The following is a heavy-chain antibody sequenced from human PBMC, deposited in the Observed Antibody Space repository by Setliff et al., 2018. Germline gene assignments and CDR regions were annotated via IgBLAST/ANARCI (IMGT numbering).Heavy chain of an antibody. J-gene: IGHJ6*03. D-gene: IGHD3-10*01. CDR2: IFYSDPA. CDR1: GGSIGPHY. V-gene: IGHV4-59*11. CDR3: ARDRATVIRGVTSFFYYYMDV. Sequence: PSETLSLTCTVSGGSIGPHYWSWIRQAPGKGLEWIGHIFYSDPAKYNPSLESRAAISVDSSKNQFSLKLRSVTAADTAVYYCARDRATVIRGVTSFFYYYMDVWGGGTTVTVSS.